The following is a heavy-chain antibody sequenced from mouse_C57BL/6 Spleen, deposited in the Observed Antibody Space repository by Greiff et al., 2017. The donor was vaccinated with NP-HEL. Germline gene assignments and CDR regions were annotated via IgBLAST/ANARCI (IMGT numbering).Heavy chain of an antibody. CDR1: GYTFTDYY. D-gene: IGHD1-2*01. CDR2: INPNNGGT. CDR3: ARRRITTASTGFAY. Sequence: VQLQQSGPELVKPGASVKISCKASGYTFTDYYMNWVKQSHGKSLEWIGDINPNNGGTSYNQKFKGKATLTVDKSSSTAYMELRSLTSEDSAVYYCARRRITTASTGFAYWGQGTLVTVSA. V-gene: IGHV1-26*01. J-gene: IGHJ3*01.